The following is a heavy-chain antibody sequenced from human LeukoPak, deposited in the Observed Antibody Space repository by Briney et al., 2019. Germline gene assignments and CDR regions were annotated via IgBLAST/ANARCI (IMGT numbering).Heavy chain of an antibody. CDR2: INTDTGNP. V-gene: IGHV7-4-1*02. D-gene: IGHD2/OR15-2a*01. J-gene: IGHJ3*01. CDR1: GYKFNDYG. CDR3: AREIKRINL. Sequence: ASVTVSCTASGYKFNDYGMNWVRQAPGQGLEWMVWINTDTGNPTYAQGFTGRFVFSINKSVDTTYLQIISLKAEGTAIYYCAREIKRINLWGQGTMVTVSS.